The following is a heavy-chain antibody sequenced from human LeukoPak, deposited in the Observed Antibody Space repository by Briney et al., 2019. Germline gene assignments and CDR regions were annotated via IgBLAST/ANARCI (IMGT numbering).Heavy chain of an antibody. J-gene: IGHJ4*02. CDR1: GFTFSSRA. V-gene: IGHV3-30*18. CDR3: AKDPHQLILSNYFDD. D-gene: IGHD2/OR15-2a*01. CDR2: LSYDGSNT. Sequence: PGGSLRLSCAASGFTFSSRAMYWVRQAPAKGLEWVAGLSYDGSNTYYLDSVKGRFTISGDNSKNTLYLQMDSLRTEDTAVYYCAKDPHQLILSNYFDDWGQGTLVTVSS.